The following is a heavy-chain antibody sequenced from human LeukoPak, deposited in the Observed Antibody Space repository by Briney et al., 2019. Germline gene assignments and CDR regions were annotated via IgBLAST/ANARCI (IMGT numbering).Heavy chain of an antibody. CDR3: ARDPGIAVAARYFDY. CDR2: IYYSGST. V-gene: IGHV4-59*01. Sequence: PSETLSLTCTVSGGSISSYYWSWIRQPPGKGLEWIGYIYYSGSTNYNPSLKSRVTISVDTSKNQFSLKLSSVTAADTAVYYCARDPGIAVAARYFDYWGQGTLVTVSS. J-gene: IGHJ4*02. D-gene: IGHD6-19*01. CDR1: GGSISSYY.